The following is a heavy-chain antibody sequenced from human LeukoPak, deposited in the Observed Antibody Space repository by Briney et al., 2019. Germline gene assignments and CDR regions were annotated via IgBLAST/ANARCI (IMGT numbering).Heavy chain of an antibody. V-gene: IGHV3-7*05. CDR2: IKQDGSES. CDR3: AKDSYSKGDY. CDR1: GFTFSSNA. J-gene: IGHJ4*02. Sequence: GGSLRLSCAASGFTFSSNAMSWVRQAPGKGLEWVANIKQDGSESNYVGSVKGRFTISRDNAKNSLYLQMNSLRAEDTAVYYCAKDSYSKGDYWGQGTLVTVSS. D-gene: IGHD4-11*01.